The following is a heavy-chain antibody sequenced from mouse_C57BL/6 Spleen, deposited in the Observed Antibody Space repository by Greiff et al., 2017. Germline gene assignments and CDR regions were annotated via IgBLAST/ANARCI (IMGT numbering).Heavy chain of an antibody. CDR1: GFSLTSYA. CDR3: ARRDDYDDYAMDY. D-gene: IGHD2-4*01. V-gene: IGHV2-9-1*01. Sequence: VMLVESGPGLVAPSQSLSITCTVSGFSLTSYAISWVRQPPGKGLEWLGVIWTGGGTNYNSALKSRLSISKDNSKSQVFLKMNSLQTDDTARYYCARRDDYDDYAMDYWGQGTSVTVSS. CDR2: IWTGGGT. J-gene: IGHJ4*01.